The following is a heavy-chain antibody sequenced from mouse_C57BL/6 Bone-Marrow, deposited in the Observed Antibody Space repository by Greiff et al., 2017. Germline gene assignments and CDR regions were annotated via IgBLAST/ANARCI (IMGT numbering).Heavy chain of an antibody. J-gene: IGHJ3*01. CDR1: GYSFTDYN. D-gene: IGHD2-3*01. CDR2: INPNYGTT. CDR3: SRSEGWSAWFAY. Sequence: VQLQQPGPELVKPGASVKISCKASGYSFTDYNMNWVKQSHGKSLEWIGVINPNYGTTSYNQKFKGKATLTVDQSSSTAYMQLNSLTSEDSAVYYCSRSEGWSAWFAYWGQGTLVTVSA. V-gene: IGHV1-39*01.